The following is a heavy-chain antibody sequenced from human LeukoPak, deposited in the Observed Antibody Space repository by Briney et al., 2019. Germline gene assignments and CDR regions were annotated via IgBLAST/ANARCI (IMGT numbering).Heavy chain of an antibody. CDR2: INPNSGGT. V-gene: IGHV1-2*06. CDR1: GYTFTGYY. J-gene: IGHJ4*02. Sequence: ASVKVSCKASGYTFTGYYMHWVPQAPGQGLEWMGRINPNSGGTNCAQKIQGRFTMTRDTSISTAYMELRRLRSDDTAVYYCARDAYGDYESGYFDYWGQGTLVTVSS. D-gene: IGHD4-17*01. CDR3: ARDAYGDYESGYFDY.